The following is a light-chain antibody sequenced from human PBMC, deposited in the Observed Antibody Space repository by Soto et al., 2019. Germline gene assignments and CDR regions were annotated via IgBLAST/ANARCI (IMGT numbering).Light chain of an antibody. CDR2: YDS. CDR3: QAWDSSSDHVV. CDR1: NIGSKS. J-gene: IGLJ2*01. V-gene: IGLV3-21*04. Sequence: SYELTQPPSVSVAPGKTARITCGGNNIGSKSVHWYQQKPGQAPVLVISYDSDRPSGIPERFSGSNSGSTATLTISRVEAGDEADYYCQAWDSSSDHVVFGGGTKLTVL.